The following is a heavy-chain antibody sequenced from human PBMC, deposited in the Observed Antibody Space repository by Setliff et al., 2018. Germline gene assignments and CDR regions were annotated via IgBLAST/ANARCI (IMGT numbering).Heavy chain of an antibody. J-gene: IGHJ4*02. CDR3: ACPDILTGLYDY. V-gene: IGHV3-15*01. CDR1: GFTFSNAW. CDR2: IKSKTDGGTT. Sequence: PVGSLRLSCAASGFTFSNAWMSWVRQAPGKGLEWVGRIKSKTDGGTTDYAAPVKGRFTISRDDSKNTLYLQMLSLRAEDTAVYYCACPDILTGLYDYWGQGTLVTVSS. D-gene: IGHD3-9*01.